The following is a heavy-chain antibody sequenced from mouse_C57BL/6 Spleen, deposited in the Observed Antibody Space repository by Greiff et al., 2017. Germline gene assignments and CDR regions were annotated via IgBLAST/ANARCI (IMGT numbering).Heavy chain of an antibody. D-gene: IGHD4-1*01. V-gene: IGHV1-26*01. CDR1: GYTFTYYY. CDR2: INPNNGGT. J-gene: IGHJ2*01. CDR3: ARSWRTGNFDY. Sequence: EVQLQQSGPELVKPGASVKISCKASGYTFTYYYMNWVKQSHGKSLEWIGDINPNNGGTSYNQKFKGKATLTVDKSSSTAYMELRSLTSEDSAVYYCARSWRTGNFDYWGQGTTLTVSS.